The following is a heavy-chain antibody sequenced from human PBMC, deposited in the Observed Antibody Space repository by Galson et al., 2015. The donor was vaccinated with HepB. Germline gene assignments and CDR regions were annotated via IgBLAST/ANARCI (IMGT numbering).Heavy chain of an antibody. Sequence: SVKVACKGSGYTFTSTYMQWVRQAPEQGLERMGIINPRGDTTSYAKRFQDRVSKTRDTYTSTVYLELYRQRSEDTAVYYFARGVGAAFDKYCFDYWGQGTRVTVSS. CDR3: ARGVGAAFDKYCFDY. CDR1: GYTFTSTY. V-gene: IGHV1-46*03. CDR2: INPRGDTT. J-gene: IGHJ4*02. D-gene: IGHD1-26*01.